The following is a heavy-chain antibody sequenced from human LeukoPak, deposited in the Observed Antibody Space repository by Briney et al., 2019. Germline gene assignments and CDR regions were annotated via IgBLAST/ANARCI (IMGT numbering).Heavy chain of an antibody. CDR3: ARGRPVLLWFGEPSNWFDP. Sequence: PSETLSLTCAVYGGSFSGYYWSWIRQPPGKGLEWIGEINHSGSTNYNPSLKSRFTISVDTSKNQFSLKLSSVTAADTAVYYCARGRPVLLWFGEPSNWFDPWGQGTLVTVSS. D-gene: IGHD3-10*01. CDR2: INHSGST. CDR1: GGSFSGYY. J-gene: IGHJ5*02. V-gene: IGHV4-34*01.